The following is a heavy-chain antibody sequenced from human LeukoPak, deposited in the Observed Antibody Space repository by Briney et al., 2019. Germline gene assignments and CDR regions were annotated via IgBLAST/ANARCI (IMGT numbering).Heavy chain of an antibody. Sequence: GGSLRLSCAASGFTFSTYAMSWVRQAPGKGLGWVCALSGSGSSTYYADSLKGRFTISRDNSKNTLYLHMSTLRAEDTAVYYCAKDRYGDWPHTWDYWGQGTLVTVSS. CDR2: LSGSGSST. CDR3: AKDRYGDWPHTWDY. J-gene: IGHJ4*02. CDR1: GFTFSTYA. V-gene: IGHV3-23*01. D-gene: IGHD4-17*01.